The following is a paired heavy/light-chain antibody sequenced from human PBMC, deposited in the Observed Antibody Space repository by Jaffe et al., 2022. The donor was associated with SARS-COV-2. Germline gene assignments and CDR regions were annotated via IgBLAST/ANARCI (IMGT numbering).Light chain of an antibody. V-gene: IGKV3-20*01. J-gene: IGKJ2*02. CDR1: QSVSMNY. CDR2: GAS. CDR3: QQYGSSPRCT. Sequence: EIVLTQSPDTLSLSPGERATLSCRASQSVSMNYLAWYQQKPGQAPRLLIYGASSRATGIPDRFSGSGSGTDFTLTITRLEPEDFGVYYCQQYGSSPRCTFGQGTKLEIK.
Heavy chain of an antibody. Sequence: QVQMQESGPGLVKSSETLSLTCSVSDGSLNSYYWSWIRQPPGKGLEWIGYIYYSGSTRYNPSLKSRVTISLDTSKNQFSLKLRSVTAADTAMYYCARSSGWESYYFDYWGQGTLVTVSS. CDR2: IYYSGST. CDR3: ARSSGWESYYFDY. CDR1: DGSLNSYY. D-gene: IGHD6-19*01. V-gene: IGHV4-59*01. J-gene: IGHJ4*02.